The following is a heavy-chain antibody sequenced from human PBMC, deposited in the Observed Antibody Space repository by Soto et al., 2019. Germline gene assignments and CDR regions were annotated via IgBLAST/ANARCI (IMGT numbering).Heavy chain of an antibody. CDR3: ASISSTWYWWFDP. V-gene: IGHV1-69*13. D-gene: IGHD6-13*01. CDR2: IIPIFGTP. J-gene: IGHJ5*02. CDR1: GGTFSSYA. Sequence: AASVKVSCKASGGTFSSYAFTWVRQAPGQGLEWMGGIIPIFGTPNYAQKFQGRVTITADESTSTAYMELSSLRSDDTAVYYCASISSTWYWWFDPWGQGTLVTVPS.